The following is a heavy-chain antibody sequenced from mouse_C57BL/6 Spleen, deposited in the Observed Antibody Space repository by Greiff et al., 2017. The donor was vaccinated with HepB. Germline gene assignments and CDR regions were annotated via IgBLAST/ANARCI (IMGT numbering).Heavy chain of an antibody. CDR2: ISDGGSYT. Sequence: EVQGVESGGGLVKPGGSLKLSCAASGFTFSSYAMSWVRQTPEKRLEWVATISDGGSYTYYPDNVKGRFTISRDNAKNNLYLQMSHLKSEDTAMYYCARDIWPHYFDYWGQGTTLTVSS. J-gene: IGHJ2*01. CDR1: GFTFSSYA. CDR3: ARDIWPHYFDY. V-gene: IGHV5-4*01.